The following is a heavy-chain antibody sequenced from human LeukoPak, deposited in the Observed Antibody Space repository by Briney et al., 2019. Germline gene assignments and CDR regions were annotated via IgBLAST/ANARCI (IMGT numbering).Heavy chain of an antibody. V-gene: IGHV3-7*01. CDR2: IKQDGSEK. CDR3: ARDLGDDYDILTGYYDY. J-gene: IGHJ4*02. D-gene: IGHD3-9*01. CDR1: GFTFSSYW. Sequence: GGSLRLSCAASGFTFSSYWMSWFRQAPGKGLGWVANIKQDGSEKYYVDSVKGRFTISRDNAKNSLYLQMNSLRAEDTAVYYCARDLGDDYDILTGYYDYWGQGTLVTVSS.